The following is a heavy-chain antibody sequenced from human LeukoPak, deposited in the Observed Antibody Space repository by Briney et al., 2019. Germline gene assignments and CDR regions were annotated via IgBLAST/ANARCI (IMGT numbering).Heavy chain of an antibody. CDR2: ISYDGRKN. Sequence: GGSLRLSCAVSGFIFSNHGMHWVRQAPGKGLEWLSVISYDGRKNYYADSVKGRFTISRDNSKNTLYLQMNSLRAEDTAVYYCRAYCGGDCSPDFDYWGQGTLVTVSS. D-gene: IGHD2-21*02. V-gene: IGHV3-30*03. CDR1: GFIFSNHG. CDR3: RAYCGGDCSPDFDY. J-gene: IGHJ4*02.